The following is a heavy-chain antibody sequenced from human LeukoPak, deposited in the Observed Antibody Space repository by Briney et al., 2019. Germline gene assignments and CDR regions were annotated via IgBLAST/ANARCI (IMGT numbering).Heavy chain of an antibody. CDR2: ISSSSSYI. CDR3: ARAHIVATIWGAFDI. Sequence: AGGSLRLSCAASGFTFSSYSMNWVRQAPGKGLEWVSSISSSSSYIYYADSVKGRFTISRDNAKNSLYLQMNSLRAEDTAVYYCARAHIVATIWGAFDIWGQGTMVTVSS. V-gene: IGHV3-21*04. CDR1: GFTFSSYS. D-gene: IGHD5-12*01. J-gene: IGHJ3*02.